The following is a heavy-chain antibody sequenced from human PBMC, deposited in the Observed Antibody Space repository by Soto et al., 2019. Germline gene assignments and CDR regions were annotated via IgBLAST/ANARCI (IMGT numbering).Heavy chain of an antibody. J-gene: IGHJ4*02. V-gene: IGHV4-61*01. D-gene: IGHD3-22*01. CDR3: ASTGISGFYAYDY. Sequence: VTCTFSGGSVSSSSYYWSWIRQPPGKGLEWIGYIHNSGSTNYTPSLKSRVTISVATSKNQFSLKLSSVTSADTAVYYCASTGISGFYAYDYWGQGALVTFSS. CDR2: IHNSGST. CDR1: GGSVSSSSYY.